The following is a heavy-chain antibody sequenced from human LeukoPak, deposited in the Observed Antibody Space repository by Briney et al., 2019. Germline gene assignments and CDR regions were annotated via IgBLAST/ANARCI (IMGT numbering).Heavy chain of an antibody. CDR3: ARGQYCSGGSCYLYYFDY. CDR2: IYYSGST. D-gene: IGHD2-15*01. Sequence: PSETLSLTCTVSGGSISSSSYYWGWIRQPPGKGLEWMGSIYYSGSTYYNPSLKSRVTISVDTSKNQFSLKLSSVTAADTAVYYCARGQYCSGGSCYLYYFDYWGQGTLVTVSS. V-gene: IGHV4-39*01. CDR1: GGSISSSSYY. J-gene: IGHJ4*02.